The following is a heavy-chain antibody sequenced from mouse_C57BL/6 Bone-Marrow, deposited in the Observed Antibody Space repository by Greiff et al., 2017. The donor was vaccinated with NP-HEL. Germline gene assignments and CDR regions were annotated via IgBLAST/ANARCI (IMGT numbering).Heavy chain of an antibody. CDR2: INPNYGTT. Sequence: VHVKQSGPELVKPGASVKISCKASGYSFTDYYMNWVKQSNGKSLEWIGVINPNYGTTSYNQKFKGKATLTVDQSSSTAYMQLSSLTSEDSAVYYCSRGYGSSTFDYWDWGTALPVSA. V-gene: IGHV1-39*01. CDR3: SRGYGSSTFDY. D-gene: IGHD1-1*01. CDR1: GYSFTDYY. J-gene: IGHJ2*01.